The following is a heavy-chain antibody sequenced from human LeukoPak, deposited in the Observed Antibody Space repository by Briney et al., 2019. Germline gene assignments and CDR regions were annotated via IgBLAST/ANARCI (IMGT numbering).Heavy chain of an antibody. V-gene: IGHV4-39*01. CDR2: ICYSGST. CDR3: ARGLYYFDY. D-gene: IGHD4/OR15-4a*01. Sequence: SETLSLTCTVSGGSISSSSYYWGWIRQPPGKGLEWIGSICYSGSTYYNSSLKSRVTISVDTSKNQVSLKLSSVTAADTAVYYCARGLYYFDYWGQGTLVTVSS. J-gene: IGHJ4*02. CDR1: GGSISSSSYY.